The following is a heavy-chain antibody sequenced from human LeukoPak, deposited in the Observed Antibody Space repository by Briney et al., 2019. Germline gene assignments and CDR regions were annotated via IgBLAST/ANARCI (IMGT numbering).Heavy chain of an antibody. CDR2: IRYDGSNK. D-gene: IGHD3-22*01. CDR3: AKDQPLDGYDSSGSSDY. CDR1: GFTFSSYG. V-gene: IGHV3-30*02. J-gene: IGHJ4*02. Sequence: GSLRLSCAASGFTFSSYGMHWVRQALGKGLEWVAFIRYDGSNKYYADSVKGRFTISRDNSKNTLYLQMNSLRAEDTAVYYCAKDQPLDGYDSSGSSDYWGQGTLVTVSS.